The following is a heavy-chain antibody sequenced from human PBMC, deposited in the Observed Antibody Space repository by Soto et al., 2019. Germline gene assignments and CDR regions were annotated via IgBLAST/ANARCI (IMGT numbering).Heavy chain of an antibody. J-gene: IGHJ4*02. D-gene: IGHD5-18*01. Sequence: GGSLRLSCAASGFTFSSYGMHWVRQAPGKGLEWVAVISYDGSNKYYADSVKGRFTISRDNSKNTLYLQMNSLRAEDTAVYYCAKDFSVVSYGFDYWGQGTLVTVSS. CDR1: GFTFSSYG. CDR2: ISYDGSNK. V-gene: IGHV3-30*18. CDR3: AKDFSVVSYGFDY.